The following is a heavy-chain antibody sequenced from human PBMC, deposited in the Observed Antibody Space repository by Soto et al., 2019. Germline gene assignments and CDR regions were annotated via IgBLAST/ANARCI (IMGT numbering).Heavy chain of an antibody. V-gene: IGHV1-24*01. D-gene: IGHD2-8*01. CDR3: ATAVGLMGSQTVFEF. CDR2: LDPDNDEA. CDR1: GYSLTELS. Sequence: ASVKVSCKVSGYSLTELSMHWVRQASGKGLEWMGGLDPDNDEAIYAQKFQGRVTMTEDTSADTAYMELSSLRSEDTAVYYCATAVGLMGSQTVFEFWGQGSKVIVSS. J-gene: IGHJ3*01.